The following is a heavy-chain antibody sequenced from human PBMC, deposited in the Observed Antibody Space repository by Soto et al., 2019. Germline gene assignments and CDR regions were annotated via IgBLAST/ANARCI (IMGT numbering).Heavy chain of an antibody. CDR2: MNPNSGNT. CDR1: GYTFTSYD. Sequence: ASVKVSWKASGYTFTSYDINWVRQATGQGLEWMGWMNPNSGNTGYAQKFQGRVTMTRNTSISTAYMELSSLRSEDTAVYYCARGVFSCLRFWHPTAAPIHYPGQATLVTGSS. CDR3: ARGVFSCLRFWHPTAAPIHY. D-gene: IGHD3-3*01. V-gene: IGHV1-8*01. J-gene: IGHJ4*02.